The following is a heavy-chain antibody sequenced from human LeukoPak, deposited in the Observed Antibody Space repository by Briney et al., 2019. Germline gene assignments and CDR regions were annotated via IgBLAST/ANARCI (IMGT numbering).Heavy chain of an antibody. CDR2: INPNSGGT. D-gene: IGHD3-10*01. Sequence: ASVKVSCKASEYTFTGYYMHWVRQAPGQGLEWMGWINPNSGGTNYAQKFQGRVTMTRDTSISTAYMELSRLRSDDTAVYYCAREGTYYYGSGSYNWFDPWGQGTLVTVSS. V-gene: IGHV1-2*02. CDR3: AREGTYYYGSGSYNWFDP. J-gene: IGHJ5*02. CDR1: EYTFTGYY.